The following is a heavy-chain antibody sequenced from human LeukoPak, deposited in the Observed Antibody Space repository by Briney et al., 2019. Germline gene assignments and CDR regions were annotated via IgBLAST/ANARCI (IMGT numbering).Heavy chain of an antibody. D-gene: IGHD3-10*01. V-gene: IGHV3-23*01. CDR2: ISGSGGAT. J-gene: IGHJ4*02. Sequence: PGGSLRLSCTVSGFTVSSNSMSWVRQAPGKGLEWVSGISGSGGATYYADSVKGRFTISRDDPHNTLYLQMNSLRAEDTAVYFCARGGVDYYGSGTYYLMYYFDYWGQGALVTVSS. CDR1: GFTVSSNS. CDR3: ARGGVDYYGSGTYYLMYYFDY.